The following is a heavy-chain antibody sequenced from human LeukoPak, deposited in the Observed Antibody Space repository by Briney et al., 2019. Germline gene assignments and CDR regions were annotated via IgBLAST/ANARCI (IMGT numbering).Heavy chain of an antibody. J-gene: IGHJ4*02. V-gene: IGHV4-34*04. CDR3: ATALDY. CDR1: GGSFSGYY. Sequence: SETLSLTCAVYGGSFSGYYWSWIRQPPGKGLEWIGEINHSGSTNDNPSLKSRPSISVDTSKNQFSLKLSSVTAADTAVYYCATALDYWGQGTLVTVSS. CDR2: INHSGST.